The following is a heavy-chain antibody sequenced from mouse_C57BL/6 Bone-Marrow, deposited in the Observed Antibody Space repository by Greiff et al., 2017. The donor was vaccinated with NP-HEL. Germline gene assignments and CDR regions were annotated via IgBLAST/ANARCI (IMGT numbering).Heavy chain of an antibody. Sequence: QVQLQQSGPELVKPGASVKISCKASGYAFSSSWMNWVKQRPGKGLEWIGRIYPGDGDTNYNGKFKGKATLTADKSSSTAYMQLSRLTSEDSAVYVCARGAITTVVATDYWGQGTTLTVSS. CDR2: IYPGDGDT. D-gene: IGHD1-1*01. CDR3: ARGAITTVVATDY. V-gene: IGHV1-82*01. J-gene: IGHJ2*01. CDR1: GYAFSSSW.